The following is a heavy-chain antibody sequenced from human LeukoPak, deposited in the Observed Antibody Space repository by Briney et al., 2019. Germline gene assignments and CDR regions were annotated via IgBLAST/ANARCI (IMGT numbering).Heavy chain of an antibody. CDR3: AKLFGGGIVPAAVHA. CDR1: GFMFSSYA. D-gene: IGHD2-2*01. V-gene: IGHV3-23*01. J-gene: IGHJ5*02. CDR2: IGGSSDTT. Sequence: GGSLTLSCAASGFMFSSYAMGWVRQAPGKGLEWVSVIGGSSDTTYYATSVKGRFTISRDNSKNTVYLQMNSLRADDTAVYYCAKLFGGGIVPAAVHAWGQGSLVTVSS.